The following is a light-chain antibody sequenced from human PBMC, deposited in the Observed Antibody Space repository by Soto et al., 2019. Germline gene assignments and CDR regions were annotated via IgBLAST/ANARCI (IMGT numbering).Light chain of an antibody. V-gene: IGLV2-14*01. Sequence: QSALTQPASVSGSPGQSITISCTGTSSDVGGYNYVSWYQQHPGKAPKLMIYEVSNRPSGVSNRFSGSKSGNTASLTISGLQAEDEADYYCSSYAGSKNVILFGGGTKVTVL. CDR1: SSDVGGYNY. J-gene: IGLJ2*01. CDR3: SSYAGSKNVIL. CDR2: EVS.